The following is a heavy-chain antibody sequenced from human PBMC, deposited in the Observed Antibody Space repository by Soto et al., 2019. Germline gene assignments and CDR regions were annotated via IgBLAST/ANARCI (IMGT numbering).Heavy chain of an antibody. V-gene: IGHV1-3*01. CDR3: AREQQQLFDY. D-gene: IGHD6-13*01. Sequence: ASVKVSCKASEYTFTNYALHWVRQAPGQRLEWMGWINAGNGNTKYSQKFQGRVTITRDTSASTAYMELSSLRSEDTAVYYCAREQQQLFDYWGLGTLVTVSS. J-gene: IGHJ4*02. CDR2: INAGNGNT. CDR1: EYTFTNYA.